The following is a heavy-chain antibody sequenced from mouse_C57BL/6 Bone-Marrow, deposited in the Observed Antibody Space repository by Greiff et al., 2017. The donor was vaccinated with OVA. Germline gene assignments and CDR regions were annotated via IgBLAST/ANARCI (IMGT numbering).Heavy chain of an antibody. Sequence: VMLVESGAELVRPGTSVKMSCKASGYTFTNYWIGWAKQRPGHGLEWIGDIYPGGGYTNYNEKFKGKATLTADKSSSTAYMQFSSLTSEDSAIYYCARWADAMDYWGQGTSVTVSS. J-gene: IGHJ4*01. V-gene: IGHV1-63*01. CDR2: IYPGGGYT. CDR3: ARWADAMDY. CDR1: GYTFTNYW.